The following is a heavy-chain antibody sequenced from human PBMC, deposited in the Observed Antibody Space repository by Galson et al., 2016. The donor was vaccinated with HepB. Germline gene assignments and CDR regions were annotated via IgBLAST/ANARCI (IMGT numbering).Heavy chain of an antibody. CDR3: ARDLPSGDSSSWYTPTQFDY. CDR2: ISSSGNTI. J-gene: IGHJ4*02. Sequence: SLRLSCAASGFSFSGYEMNWVRQAPGKGLEWVSYISSSGNTIYYADSVKGRFTISRDNAKNSLYLQMNSLRAEDTAVYYCARDLPSGDSSSWYTPTQFDYWGQGTLVTVSS. D-gene: IGHD6-13*01. V-gene: IGHV3-48*03. CDR1: GFSFSGYE.